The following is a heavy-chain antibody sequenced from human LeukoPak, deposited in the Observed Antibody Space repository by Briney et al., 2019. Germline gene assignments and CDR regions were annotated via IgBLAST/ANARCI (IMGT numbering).Heavy chain of an antibody. CDR2: IYHSGST. V-gene: IGHV4-4*02. CDR3: ARDLGSSSGAYFDY. Sequence: SGTLSLTCAVSGGSISSSNWWSWVRQPPGKGLEWIGEIYHSGSTNYNPSLKSRVTISVDKSKNQFSLKLSSVTAADTAVYYCARDLGSSSGAYFDYWGQGTLVTVSS. J-gene: IGHJ4*02. D-gene: IGHD6-6*01. CDR1: GGSISSSNW.